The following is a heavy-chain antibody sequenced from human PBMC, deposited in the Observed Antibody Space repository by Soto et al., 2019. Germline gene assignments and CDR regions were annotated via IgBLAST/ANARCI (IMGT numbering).Heavy chain of an antibody. Sequence: EVPLVESGGGLVQPGGSLRLSCAASGFTVSDNYMSWVRQAPGKGLEWVSLIYSGGRTFYADSVKGRFTIPRDTNTVYLQMNSLRAEDTAIYYCARVNFYDPNYWYFDLWGRGTLVTVSS. CDR2: IYSGGRT. CDR1: GFTVSDNY. J-gene: IGHJ2*01. D-gene: IGHD3-22*01. V-gene: IGHV3-66*01. CDR3: ARVNFYDPNYWYFDL.